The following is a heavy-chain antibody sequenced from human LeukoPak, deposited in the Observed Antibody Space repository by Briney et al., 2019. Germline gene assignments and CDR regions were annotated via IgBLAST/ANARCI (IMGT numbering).Heavy chain of an antibody. CDR1: GFTFSSYA. D-gene: IGHD1-7*01. V-gene: IGHV3-23*01. CDR2: IIGSGGGT. CDR3: AKENRNYVFYDY. J-gene: IGHJ4*02. Sequence: GGTLRLSCAASGFTFSSYAMSWVRQAPGKGLEWVSAIIGSGGGTFYADSVKGRFTISRDSSRNTLYLQMNSLRAEDTAVYYCAKENRNYVFYDYWGQGTLVTVSS.